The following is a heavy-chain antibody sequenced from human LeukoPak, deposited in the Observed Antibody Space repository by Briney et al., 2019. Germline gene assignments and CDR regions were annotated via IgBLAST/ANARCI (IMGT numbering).Heavy chain of an antibody. D-gene: IGHD3-16*01. CDR1: GGTFSSYA. V-gene: IGHV1-69*04. Sequence: SVTVSCKASGGTFSSYAISWVRRAPGQGLEWMGRIIPILGITNYAQKFQGRVTITADKSTSTAYMELSSLRSDDTAVYYCARDPSGGYVPYFDYWGQGTLVTVSS. J-gene: IGHJ4*02. CDR3: ARDPSGGYVPYFDY. CDR2: IIPILGIT.